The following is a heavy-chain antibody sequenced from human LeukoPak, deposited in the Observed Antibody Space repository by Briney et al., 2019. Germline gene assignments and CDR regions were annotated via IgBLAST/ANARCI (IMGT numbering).Heavy chain of an antibody. D-gene: IGHD6-19*01. CDR2: ISYDGSNK. CDR3: AKVSARGSYSSGWA. CDR1: GFTFSSYA. V-gene: IGHV3-30-3*01. J-gene: IGHJ5*02. Sequence: PGGSLRLSCAASGFTFSSYAMHWVRQAPGKGLEWVAVISYDGSNKYYADSVKGRFTISRDNSKNTLYLQMNSLRAEDTAVYYCAKVSARGSYSSGWAWGQGTLVTVSS.